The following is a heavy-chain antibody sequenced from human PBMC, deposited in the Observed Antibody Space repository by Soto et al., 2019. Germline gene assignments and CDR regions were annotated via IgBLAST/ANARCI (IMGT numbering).Heavy chain of an antibody. D-gene: IGHD6-19*01. CDR3: ARGRGYRPGWDYSNGWYRYYYGMDV. V-gene: IGHV4-34*01. CDR1: GGSFSGYY. Sequence: SETLSLTCAVYGGSFSGYYWSWIRQPPGEGLEWIGEINYSGSTNYNPSLKSRVTISVDTSKNQFSMKLSSVTAADTAVDYCARGRGYRPGWDYSNGWYRYYYGMDVWGQGTTVTVSS. J-gene: IGHJ6*02. CDR2: INYSGST.